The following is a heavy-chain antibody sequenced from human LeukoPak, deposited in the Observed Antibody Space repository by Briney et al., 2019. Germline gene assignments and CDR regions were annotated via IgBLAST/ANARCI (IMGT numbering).Heavy chain of an antibody. D-gene: IGHD5-24*01. CDR3: AKVRVGMATIRVPYYFDY. CDR2: ISYDGSNK. CDR1: GFTFSSYG. V-gene: IGHV3-30*18. Sequence: PGGSLRLSCAASGFTFSSYGMHWVRQAPGKGLEWVAVISYDGSNKYYADSVKGRFTISRDNSKNTLYLQMNSLRAEDTAVYYCAKVRVGMATIRVPYYFDYWGQGTLVTVSS. J-gene: IGHJ4*02.